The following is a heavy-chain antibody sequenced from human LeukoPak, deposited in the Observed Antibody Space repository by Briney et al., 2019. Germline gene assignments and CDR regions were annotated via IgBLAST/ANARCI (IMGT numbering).Heavy chain of an antibody. CDR2: FNPENGNT. CDR1: GYSFVGYG. V-gene: IGHV1-18*01. J-gene: IGHJ6*04. CDR3: ASGPYYDFSMDV. Sequence: ASVKVSCKASGYSFVGYGITWVRQAPGQGLEWMGWFNPENGNTNYAQKVQGRVTITTDESTSTAYMELSSLRSEDTAVYYCASGPYYDFSMDVWGKGTTVTVSS. D-gene: IGHD3-3*01.